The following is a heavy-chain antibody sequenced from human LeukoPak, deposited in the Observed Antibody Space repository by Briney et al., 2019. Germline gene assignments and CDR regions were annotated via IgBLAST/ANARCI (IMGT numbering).Heavy chain of an antibody. V-gene: IGHV3-66*03. D-gene: IGHD2-15*01. CDR3: ARARCSGGSCYSWDYYYYGMDV. CDR1: GLTGSHNY. J-gene: IGHJ6*02. Sequence: PGGSLRLSCAASGLTGSHNYVSWVRQAPGKGLEWVSAIHTSGDTCYADSVKGRFTISRDNSKNTLYLQMNSLRAEDTAVYYCARARCSGGSCYSWDYYYYGMDVWGQGTTVTVSS. CDR2: IHTSGDT.